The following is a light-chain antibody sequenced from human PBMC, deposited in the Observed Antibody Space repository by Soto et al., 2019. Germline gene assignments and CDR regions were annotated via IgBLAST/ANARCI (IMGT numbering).Light chain of an antibody. V-gene: IGKV1-9*01. CDR1: QGISSS. Sequence: DIQLTQSPSFLSASVGDRVTITCRASQGISSSLAWYQQKQGKAPKLLIYAASTFQSGVPSRFSGSGSGTEFTLTISSLQPEDVATYYCQQLDGYPLTFGGGTKVEIK. J-gene: IGKJ4*01. CDR3: QQLDGYPLT. CDR2: AAS.